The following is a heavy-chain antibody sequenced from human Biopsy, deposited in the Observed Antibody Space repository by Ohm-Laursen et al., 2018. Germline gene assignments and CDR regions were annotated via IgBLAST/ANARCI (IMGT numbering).Heavy chain of an antibody. J-gene: IGHJ3*02. Sequence: SDTLSLTCTVSGGFISTYYWNWIRQPAGKALEWIGRIYSSGSTNYNPSLKSRVTLSMDTSKRQFSLKLSFVTAADTAVYYCARWTPEYDSSRYYLDAFDIWGQGTKVTVSS. CDR1: GGFISTYY. V-gene: IGHV4-4*07. CDR3: ARWTPEYDSSRYYLDAFDI. CDR2: IYSSGST. D-gene: IGHD3-22*01.